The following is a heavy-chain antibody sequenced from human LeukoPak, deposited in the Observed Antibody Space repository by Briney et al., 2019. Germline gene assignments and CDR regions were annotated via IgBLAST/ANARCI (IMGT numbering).Heavy chain of an antibody. Sequence: PGGSLRLSCAASGFTFSSYCMDWVRQTPGKGLEWVSSISSSSSYIYYADSVKGRFTISRDNSKNTLYLQMNSLRAEDTAVYYCARASYDSSDYEYFQHWGPGTLVTVSS. CDR2: ISSSSSYI. CDR1: GFTFSSYC. V-gene: IGHV3-21*01. J-gene: IGHJ1*01. CDR3: ARASYDSSDYEYFQH. D-gene: IGHD3-22*01.